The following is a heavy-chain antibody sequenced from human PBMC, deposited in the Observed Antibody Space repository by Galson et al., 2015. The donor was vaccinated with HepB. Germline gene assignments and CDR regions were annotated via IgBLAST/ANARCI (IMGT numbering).Heavy chain of an antibody. Sequence: SLRLSCAASGFTFSSYSMNWVRQAPGKGLEWVSSISSSSSYIYYADSVKGRFTISRDNAKNSLYLQMNSLRAEDTAVYYCARVRTAMATFYYYYGMDVWGQGTTVTVSS. CDR1: GFTFSSYS. V-gene: IGHV3-21*01. J-gene: IGHJ6*02. CDR2: ISSSSSYI. CDR3: ARVRTAMATFYYYYGMDV. D-gene: IGHD5-18*01.